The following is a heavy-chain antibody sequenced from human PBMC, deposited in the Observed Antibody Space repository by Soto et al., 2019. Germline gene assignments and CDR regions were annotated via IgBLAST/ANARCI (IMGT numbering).Heavy chain of an antibody. D-gene: IGHD1-1*01. CDR1: GFTFSSYG. J-gene: IGHJ4*02. V-gene: IGHV3-30*18. CDR3: AKDPKRYTTSAAGY. Sequence: QVQLVESGGGVVQPGRSLRLSCAASGFTFSSYGMHWVRQAPGKGLEWVAVISYDGSNKYYADSVKGRFTISRDNSKNPLYLQMNSLRAEDTAVYYCAKDPKRYTTSAAGYWGQGPLVTVSS. CDR2: ISYDGSNK.